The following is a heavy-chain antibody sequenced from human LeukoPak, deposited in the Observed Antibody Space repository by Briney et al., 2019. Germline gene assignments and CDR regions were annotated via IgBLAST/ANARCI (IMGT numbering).Heavy chain of an antibody. D-gene: IGHD1-20*01. V-gene: IGHV3-21*01. J-gene: IGHJ4*02. CDR3: ARSRITGAYDY. Sequence: GGSLRLSCAASGFTFSSYSVNWVRQAPGKGLEWVSSISSSSSYIYYADSVKGRFTISRDNAKNSPYLQMNSLRAEDTAVYYCARSRITGAYDYWGQGALVTVSS. CDR2: ISSSSSYI. CDR1: GFTFSSYS.